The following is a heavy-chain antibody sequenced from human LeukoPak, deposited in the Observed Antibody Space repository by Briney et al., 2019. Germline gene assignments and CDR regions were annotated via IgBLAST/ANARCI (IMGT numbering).Heavy chain of an antibody. CDR1: GGSMSDSIT. V-gene: IGHV4/OR15-8*01. CDR2: IHDDGRT. D-gene: IGHD6-25*01. Sequence: PSETLSLTCSVSGGSMSDSITWGWVRQPPGKGLEWLANIHDDGRTAPNPSLRSRLTISQDRSKNQFSLKVSSVTAADAAFYYCAKVLTAAGLDLWGQGILVTVSS. J-gene: IGHJ5*02. CDR3: AKVLTAAGLDL.